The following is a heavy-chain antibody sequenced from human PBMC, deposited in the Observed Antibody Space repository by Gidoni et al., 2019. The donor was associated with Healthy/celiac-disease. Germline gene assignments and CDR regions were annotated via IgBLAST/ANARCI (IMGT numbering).Heavy chain of an antibody. V-gene: IGHV3-33*01. D-gene: IGHD1-7*01. CDR1: GFTFRSYG. Sequence: QVQLVESGGGVVQPGRSRRLSCAASGFTFRSYGMHWVRQAPGKGLEWVAVIWYDGSNKYYADSVKGRFTISRDNSKNTLYLQMNSLRAEDTAVYYCARDLFWGVITGTTLRDYWGQGTLVTVSS. CDR2: IWYDGSNK. J-gene: IGHJ4*02. CDR3: ARDLFWGVITGTTLRDY.